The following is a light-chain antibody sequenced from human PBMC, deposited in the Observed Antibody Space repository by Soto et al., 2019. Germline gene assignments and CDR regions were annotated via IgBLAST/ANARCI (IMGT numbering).Light chain of an antibody. CDR2: GAS. CDR1: QSVSSSY. CDR3: QQYGSSRST. Sequence: EIVMTQSPATLSVSPGERATLSCRASQSVSSSYLAWYQQKPGQAPRLLIYGASSRATGIPDRFSGSGSGTDFTLTISRLEPEDFAVYYCQQYGSSRSTFGQGTKVDNK. V-gene: IGKV3-20*01. J-gene: IGKJ1*01.